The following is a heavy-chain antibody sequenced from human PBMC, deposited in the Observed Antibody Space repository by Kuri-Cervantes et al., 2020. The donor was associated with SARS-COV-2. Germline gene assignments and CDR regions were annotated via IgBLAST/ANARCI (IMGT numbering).Heavy chain of an antibody. V-gene: IGHV1-18*04. CDR2: ISGYNLKT. J-gene: IGHJ4*02. CDR1: GYIFTSYG. D-gene: IGHD2-2*01. CDR3: VRGGQYCSSSSCWRAFRY. Sequence: ASVKVSWKASGYIFTSYGISWVRQAPGQGLECMGWISGYNLKTIYAQKVQDRVTMTVDTSTDTAFMEVRSLRSEDTAVYYCVRGGQYCSSSSCWRAFRYWGQGTLVTVSS.